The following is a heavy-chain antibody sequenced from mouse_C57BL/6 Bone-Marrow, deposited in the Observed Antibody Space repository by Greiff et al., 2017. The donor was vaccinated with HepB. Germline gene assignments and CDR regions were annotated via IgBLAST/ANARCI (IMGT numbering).Heavy chain of an antibody. Sequence: VQLQQSGPELVKPGASVKMSCKASGYTFTDYYMPWVKQSHGKSLEWIGYIYPNNGGNGYNQKFKGKATLTVDKSSSTAYMELRSLTSEDSAVYYCEAVNDGYYVGAMDYWGQGTTRTVSS. J-gene: IGHJ4*01. V-gene: IGHV1-34*01. CDR3: EAVNDGYYVGAMDY. CDR1: GYTFTDYY. D-gene: IGHD2-3*01. CDR2: IYPNNGGN.